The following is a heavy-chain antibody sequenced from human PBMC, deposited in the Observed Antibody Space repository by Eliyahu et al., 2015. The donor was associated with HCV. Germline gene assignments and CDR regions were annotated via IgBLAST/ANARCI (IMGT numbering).Heavy chain of an antibody. Sequence: QVQLQESGPGLVKPSETLSLTCTVSGGSIXTYYWRGIRQPPGKGLEWIGYIHYSGSTNYNPSLKSRVTISVDTSKNQFSLKLTSVTAADTAMYYCASGGGGIAVTGTGGWFDPWGQGTLVTVSS. CDR2: IHYSGST. V-gene: IGHV4-59*01. J-gene: IGHJ5*02. D-gene: IGHD6-19*01. CDR3: ASGGGGIAVTGTGGWFDP. CDR1: GGSIXTYY.